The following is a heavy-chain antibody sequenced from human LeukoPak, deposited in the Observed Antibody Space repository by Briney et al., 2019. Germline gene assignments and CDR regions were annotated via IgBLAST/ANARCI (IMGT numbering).Heavy chain of an antibody. V-gene: IGHV3-11*01. CDR1: GFTFSDYY. Sequence: GGSLRLSCAASGFTFSDYYMSWIRQAPGKGLEGVSYISSSCSTKYYADSLKGRFTIPRHNDKNSLYLQMNSLRAEDTAVYYCARTGAPYYYDSSGYYADYWGQGTLVTVSS. CDR2: ISSSCSTK. J-gene: IGHJ4*02. CDR3: ARTGAPYYYDSSGYYADY. D-gene: IGHD3-22*01.